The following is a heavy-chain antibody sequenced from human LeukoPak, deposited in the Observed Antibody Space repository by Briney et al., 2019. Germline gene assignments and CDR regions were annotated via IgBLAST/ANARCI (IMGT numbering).Heavy chain of an antibody. V-gene: IGHV4-4*07. CDR2: IYSSGST. Sequence: PSETLSLTCTVSGGSISNYYWSWIRQPAGKGLEWIGHIYSSGSTNYNPSLKSRVTMSLGTSNRQFSLKLNSVTAADTAVYYCGRALGSGSYIDFWGQGTLVTVSS. D-gene: IGHD1-26*01. J-gene: IGHJ4*02. CDR1: GGSISNYY. CDR3: GRALGSGSYIDF.